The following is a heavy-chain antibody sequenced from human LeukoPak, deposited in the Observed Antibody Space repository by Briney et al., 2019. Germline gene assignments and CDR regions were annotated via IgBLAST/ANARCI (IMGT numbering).Heavy chain of an antibody. CDR2: MSYDGSSK. Sequence: GRSLRLSCAASGFTFSSYAMHWVRQAPGKGLEWVAVMSYDGSSKYYADSVKGRFTISRDNSKNTLYLQMNSLRAEDTAAYYCARGLLVLRYLPYGMDVWGQGTTVTVSS. J-gene: IGHJ6*02. V-gene: IGHV3-30*04. CDR1: GFTFSSYA. D-gene: IGHD3-9*01. CDR3: ARGLLVLRYLPYGMDV.